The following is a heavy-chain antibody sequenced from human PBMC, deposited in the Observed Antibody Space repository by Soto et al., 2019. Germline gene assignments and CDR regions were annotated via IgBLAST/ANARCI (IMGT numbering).Heavy chain of an antibody. CDR2: ISGYNGDT. J-gene: IGHJ5*02. V-gene: IGHV1-18*01. D-gene: IGHD3-10*01. Sequence: QVQLVQSGAEMKKPGASVKVSCKASGYTFTSYGISWVRQAPGQGLEWMGWISGYNGDTNYAQSLQGRLTMTTDTSTTTAYMELRSLRSDDTAVYYCVRDRIPSGGWFDPWGQGTLVTVSS. CDR3: VRDRIPSGGWFDP. CDR1: GYTFTSYG.